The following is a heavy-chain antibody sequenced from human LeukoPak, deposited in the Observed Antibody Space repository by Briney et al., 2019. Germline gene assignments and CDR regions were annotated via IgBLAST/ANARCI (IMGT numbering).Heavy chain of an antibody. CDR1: GGSLSGYY. V-gene: IGHV4-34*01. CDR2: INIGGNS. Sequence: PSETLSLTCAVNGGSLSGYYWSWIRQRPGQGLEWIGEINIGGNSNYNPSLESRATISVDKSKTQLSLKLTSVTAADTSVYYCMLTDRLNDAPDIWGPGTKVIVSS. J-gene: IGHJ3*02. CDR3: MLTDRLNDAPDI. D-gene: IGHD3-9*01.